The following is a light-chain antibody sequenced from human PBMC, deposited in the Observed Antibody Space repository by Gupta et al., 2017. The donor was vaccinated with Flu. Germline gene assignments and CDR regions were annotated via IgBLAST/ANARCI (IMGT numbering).Light chain of an antibody. Sequence: KSSQSVLYSPNNKNYLAWYQQKPGQPPKLLIYWAATRESGVTDRFSGSGAGTDLTLTISSLQAEDVAVYYCQQYYSSSMYTFGQGTKLEIK. J-gene: IGKJ2*01. CDR3: QQYYSSSMYT. V-gene: IGKV4-1*01. CDR2: WAA. CDR1: QSVLYSPNNKNY.